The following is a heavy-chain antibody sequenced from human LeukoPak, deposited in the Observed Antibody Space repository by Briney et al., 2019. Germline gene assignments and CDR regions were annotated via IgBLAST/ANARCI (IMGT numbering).Heavy chain of an antibody. Sequence: SETLSLTCAVYGGSFSGYYWSWIRQPPGKGLEWIGEINHSGSSNYNPSLKSRVTISVDTSKNQFSLKLSSVTAADTAVYYCARDLIPGYSSGWFGYWGQGTLVTVSS. V-gene: IGHV4-34*01. D-gene: IGHD6-19*01. CDR2: INHSGSS. CDR3: ARDLIPGYSSGWFGY. J-gene: IGHJ5*01. CDR1: GGSFSGYY.